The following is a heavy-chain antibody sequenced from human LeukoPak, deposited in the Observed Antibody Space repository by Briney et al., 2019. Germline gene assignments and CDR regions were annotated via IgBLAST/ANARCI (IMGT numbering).Heavy chain of an antibody. V-gene: IGHV3-23*01. CDR1: GFTFSSYA. J-gene: IGHJ5*02. D-gene: IGHD5-24*01. CDR2: ISGSGGST. CDR3: ARRRDGYNSRWFDP. Sequence: GGSLRLSCAASGFTFSSYAMSWVRQAPGKGLEWVSAISGSGGSTYYADSVKGRFTISRDNSKNTLYLQMNSLRAEDTAVYYCARRRDGYNSRWFDPWGQGTLVTVSS.